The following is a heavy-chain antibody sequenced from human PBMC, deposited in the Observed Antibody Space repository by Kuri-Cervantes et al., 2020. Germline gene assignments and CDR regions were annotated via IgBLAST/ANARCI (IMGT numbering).Heavy chain of an antibody. Sequence: GGSLRLACQGSGYSFSTYLIGWVRQMPGKGLEWMGINYPGDSDIRYSPSFQGQVTISADKSINTAYLQWSSLTASDTAMYYCARGAGTGLGDYYYYMDVWGKGTTVTVS. J-gene: IGHJ6*03. CDR1: GYSFSTYL. D-gene: IGHD6-19*01. CDR2: NYPGDSDI. CDR3: ARGAGTGLGDYYYYMDV. V-gene: IGHV5-51*01.